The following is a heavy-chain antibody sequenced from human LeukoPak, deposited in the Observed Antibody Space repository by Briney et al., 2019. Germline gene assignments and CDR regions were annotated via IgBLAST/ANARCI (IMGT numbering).Heavy chain of an antibody. CDR2: IYTSGST. CDR3: ARDRDTARDPAYFDL. D-gene: IGHD5-18*01. J-gene: IGHJ2*01. Sequence: SQTLSLTCTVSGGSISSGSYYWSWIRQPAGKGLEWIGRIYTSGSTNYNPSLKSRVTISVDTSKNQFSLKLSSVTAADTAVYYCARDRDTARDPAYFDLWGRGTLVTVSS. V-gene: IGHV4-61*02. CDR1: GGSISSGSYY.